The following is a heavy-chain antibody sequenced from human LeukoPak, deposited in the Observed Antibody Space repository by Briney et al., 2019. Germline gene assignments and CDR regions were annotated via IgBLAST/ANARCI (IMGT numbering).Heavy chain of an antibody. Sequence: GGSLRLSCAASGFTFSSYGMHWVRQAPGKGLEWVAFIRYDGSNKYYADSVKGRFTISRDNSKNTLYLQMNSLRAEDTAVYFCAPYSSSSGWLDPWGQGTLVTVSS. CDR2: IRYDGSNK. D-gene: IGHD6-6*01. J-gene: IGHJ5*02. CDR1: GFTFSSYG. CDR3: APYSSSSGWLDP. V-gene: IGHV3-30*02.